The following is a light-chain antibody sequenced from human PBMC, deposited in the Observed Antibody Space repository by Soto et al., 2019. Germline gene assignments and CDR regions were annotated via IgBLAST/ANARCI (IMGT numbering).Light chain of an antibody. CDR2: AAS. Sequence: IQLTQSPSFLSASVGDRVTITCRASQGISSYLAWYQQKPGKAPKLLIYAASTLQSGVPSRFSGSGSGTEFTLTISSLQPEDFATYYCQQLNSYPPWVTFGQGTRLEIK. CDR1: QGISSY. V-gene: IGKV1-9*01. J-gene: IGKJ5*01. CDR3: QQLNSYPPWVT.